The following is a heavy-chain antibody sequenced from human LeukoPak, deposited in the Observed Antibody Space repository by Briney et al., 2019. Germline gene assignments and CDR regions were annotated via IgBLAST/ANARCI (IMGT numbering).Heavy chain of an antibody. CDR2: IRTKTYGETT. J-gene: IGHJ3*02. Sequence: GGSLRLSCTASGFTFGDHPMIWMRQAPGKGLEWVSFIRTKTYGETTNYAASVKGRFTISRDDSKSIAYLQMNSLKTEDTAMYYCTRDKTRFLEYDIRGQGTMVTVSS. CDR1: GFTFGDHP. CDR3: TRDKTRFLEYDI. D-gene: IGHD3-3*01. V-gene: IGHV3-49*03.